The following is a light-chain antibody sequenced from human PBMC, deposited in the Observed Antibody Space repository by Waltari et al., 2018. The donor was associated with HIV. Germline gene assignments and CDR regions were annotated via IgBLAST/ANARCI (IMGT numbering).Light chain of an antibody. Sequence: QFVLTQPPSVSAAPGQKAPIPPSGRSSIIRNISLSWYQLPPGTAPQLLISTDNARPSGMPDRFSGSTSGTSATLGITGLQTGDEADYYCGTWDSSLSAVVFGTVTKVTVL. V-gene: IGLV1-51*01. CDR2: TDN. J-gene: IGLJ1*01. CDR1: SSIIRNIS. CDR3: GTWDSSLSAVV.